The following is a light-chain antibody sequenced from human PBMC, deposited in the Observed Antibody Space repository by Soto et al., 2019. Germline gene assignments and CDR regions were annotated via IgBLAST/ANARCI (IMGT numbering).Light chain of an antibody. CDR3: QQSYSTPW. CDR1: QSLSIY. Sequence: DIQMTQSPSSLSASVGARVTITCRASQSLSIYLNWYQQKPGKAPKLLIYAASSLQSGVPSRFSGSGSGTDFTLTISSLQPEEVATYDWQQSYSTPWFGQGTDVEIK. J-gene: IGKJ1*01. V-gene: IGKV1-39*01. CDR2: AAS.